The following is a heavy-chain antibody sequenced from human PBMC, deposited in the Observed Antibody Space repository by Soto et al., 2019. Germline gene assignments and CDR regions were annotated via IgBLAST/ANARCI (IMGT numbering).Heavy chain of an antibody. V-gene: IGHV3-30-3*01. D-gene: IGHD2-8*02. Sequence: PGGSLRLSCAASGFTFSSYAMHWVRQAPGKGLEWVAVISYDGSNKYYADSVKGRFTISRDNSKNMLYLQMNSLRAEDTAVYYCANIRNVVYAHNAYWGQGTLVTVSS. CDR1: GFTFSSYA. CDR2: ISYDGSNK. CDR3: ANIRNVVYAHNAY. J-gene: IGHJ4*02.